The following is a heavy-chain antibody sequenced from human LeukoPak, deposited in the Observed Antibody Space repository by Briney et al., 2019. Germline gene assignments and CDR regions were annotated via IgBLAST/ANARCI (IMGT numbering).Heavy chain of an antibody. CDR1: GYTFTSYG. J-gene: IGHJ4*02. CDR3: AKGGDTPSVIAALDY. V-gene: IGHV7-4-1*02. Sequence: ASVKVSCKASGYTFTSYGISWVRQAPGQGLEWMGWINTNTGNPTYAQGFTGRFVFSLDTSVSTAYLQISSLKAEDTAVYYCAKGGDTPSVIAALDYWGQGTLVTVSS. D-gene: IGHD6-13*01. CDR2: INTNTGNP.